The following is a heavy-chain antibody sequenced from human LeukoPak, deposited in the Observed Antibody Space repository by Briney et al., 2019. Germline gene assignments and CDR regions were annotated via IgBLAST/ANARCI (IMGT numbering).Heavy chain of an antibody. Sequence: GGSLRLSCAASGLIVSNNYMNWVRQAPGKGLEWVSSISTSSTYIYYADSVKGRFTISRDNARHSLFLQMNSLRAEDTAVYYCARGPSSGWYRFFDYWGQGNLVTVSS. D-gene: IGHD6-19*01. J-gene: IGHJ4*02. CDR1: GLIVSNNY. CDR3: ARGPSSGWYRFFDY. V-gene: IGHV3-21*01. CDR2: ISTSSTYI.